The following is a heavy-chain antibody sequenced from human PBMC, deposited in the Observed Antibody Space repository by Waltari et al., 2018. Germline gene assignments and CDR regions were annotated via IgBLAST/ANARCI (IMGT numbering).Heavy chain of an antibody. J-gene: IGHJ4*02. V-gene: IGHV4-59*08. CDR1: ITSYY. CDR3: ARHEGGGLNAL. CDR2: IYYTGTT. D-gene: IGHD3-16*01. Sequence: ITSYYWSWFRQPPGKGLEWIGYIYYTGTTNYSPSLKSRVTMSVDTSKDQFSLKVTSVTAADTAMYYCARHEGGGLNALWGQGTLVTVSS.